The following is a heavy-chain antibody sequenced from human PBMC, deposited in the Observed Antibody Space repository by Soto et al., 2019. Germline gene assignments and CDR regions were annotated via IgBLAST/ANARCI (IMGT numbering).Heavy chain of an antibody. V-gene: IGHV1-2*02. CDR3: ARDSTIGSDFFIGYSVYYHDLMDV. CDR2: INPNSGGT. Sequence: GASVKVCCKASGYTFTGYYMHWVRQAPGQGLEWMGWINPNSGGTNYAQKFQGRVTMTRDTSISTAYMELSRLRSDDTAVYYCARDSTIGSDFFIGYSVYYHDLMDVRGQRTTVTGS. D-gene: IGHD3-3*01. CDR1: GYTFTGYY. J-gene: IGHJ6*02.